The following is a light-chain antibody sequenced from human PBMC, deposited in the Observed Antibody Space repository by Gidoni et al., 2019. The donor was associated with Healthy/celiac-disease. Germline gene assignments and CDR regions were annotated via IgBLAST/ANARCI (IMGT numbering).Light chain of an antibody. CDR1: QSVLYSSNNKNY. J-gene: IGKJ2*01. CDR2: WAS. Sequence: IVMTQSPDSLAVSLGERATINCKSSQSVLYSSNNKNYLAWYQQKPGQPPKLLIYWASTRESGVPDRCSGSGSGTDFTLTISSLQAEDVAVYYCQQDYSTHYTFGQGTKLEIK. V-gene: IGKV4-1*01. CDR3: QQDYSTHYT.